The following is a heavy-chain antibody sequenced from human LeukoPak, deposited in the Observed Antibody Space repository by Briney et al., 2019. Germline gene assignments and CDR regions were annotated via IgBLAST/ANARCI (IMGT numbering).Heavy chain of an antibody. V-gene: IGHV3-66*01. D-gene: IGHD1-14*01. CDR2: IYSGGGT. CDR3: ARVYTGGTPTPGDY. CDR1: GFTVSSIY. J-gene: IGHJ4*02. Sequence: GGSLRLSCAASGFTVSSIYMSWVRQAPGKGLEGVSVIYSGGGTNYADSVRGRFTISRDNSKNTLYLQMSSLRAEDTAVYFCARVYTGGTPTPGDYWGQGTLVTVSS.